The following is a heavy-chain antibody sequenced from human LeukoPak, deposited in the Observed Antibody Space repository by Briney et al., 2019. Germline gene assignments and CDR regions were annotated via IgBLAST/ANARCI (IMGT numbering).Heavy chain of an antibody. V-gene: IGHV4-59*01. CDR2: IYYTGST. Sequence: SETLSLTCTVSGGSISGYYWSWIRQPPGKGLEWIGYIYYTGSTNYNPSLKSRVTISVDTSKNQFSLKLSSVTAADTAVYYCARRRHDSGDYYFDYWGQGTLVTVSS. CDR3: ARRRHDSGDYYFDY. J-gene: IGHJ4*02. D-gene: IGHD4-17*01. CDR1: GGSISGYY.